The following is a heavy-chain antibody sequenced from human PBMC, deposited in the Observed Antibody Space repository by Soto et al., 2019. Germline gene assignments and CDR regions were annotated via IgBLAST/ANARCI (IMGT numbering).Heavy chain of an antibody. Sequence: QVQLVQSGAEVKKPGASVKVSCKASGYTFTGYYMHWVRQAPGQGLEWMGWINPNSGGTNYAQKFQGWVTMTRDTSISTAYMELSRLRSDDTAVYYCARNPKGVGCSGGSCYPDYWGQGTLVTVSS. J-gene: IGHJ4*02. CDR1: GYTFTGYY. CDR2: INPNSGGT. CDR3: ARNPKGVGCSGGSCYPDY. V-gene: IGHV1-2*04. D-gene: IGHD2-15*01.